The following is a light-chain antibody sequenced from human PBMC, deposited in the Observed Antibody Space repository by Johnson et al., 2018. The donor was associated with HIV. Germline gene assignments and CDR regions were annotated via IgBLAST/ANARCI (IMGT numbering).Light chain of an antibody. CDR1: NSDIGENY. J-gene: IGLJ1*01. Sequence: QSVLTQPPSVSAAPGQKVTISCSGSNSDIGENYVSWYQQVTGTAPKLLIYENDKRPSGIPDRFSGSKSGTSATLDITGLQTGDEADYYCGTWDSSLSAGVFGTGTTVIVL. V-gene: IGLV1-51*01. CDR2: END. CDR3: GTWDSSLSAGV.